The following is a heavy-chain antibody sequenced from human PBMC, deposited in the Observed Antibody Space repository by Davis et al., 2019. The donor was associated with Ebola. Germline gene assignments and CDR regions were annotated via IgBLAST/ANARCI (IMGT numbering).Heavy chain of an antibody. CDR2: ISAYNGNT. CDR3: ARVGRPVLRYFDWLGYLDY. CDR1: GFTFTSYG. V-gene: IGHV1-18*01. Sequence: PGGSLRLSCAASGFTFTSYGFTWVRQAPGQGLEWMGWISAYNGNTNYVQKLQGRTTMTTDTSTNTAYMELRSLRSDDTAVYYCARVGRPVLRYFDWLGYLDYWGQGTLVTVSA. J-gene: IGHJ4*02. D-gene: IGHD3-9*01.